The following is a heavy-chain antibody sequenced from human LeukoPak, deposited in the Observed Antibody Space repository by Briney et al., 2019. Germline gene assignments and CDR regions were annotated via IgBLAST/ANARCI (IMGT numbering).Heavy chain of an antibody. CDR2: IFPGDSDT. J-gene: IGHJ4*02. CDR1: GYSFNSYW. V-gene: IGHV5-51*01. Sequence: GASLQISCKGSGYSFNSYWIGGGRQMPGKGLEWMGIIFPGDSDTTYSPSFQGQVTFSVDASISTAYLQLSGLRASDTAIYYCVRFGLTSSLDYWGQGTLVTVSS. CDR3: VRFGLTSSLDY. D-gene: IGHD6-13*01.